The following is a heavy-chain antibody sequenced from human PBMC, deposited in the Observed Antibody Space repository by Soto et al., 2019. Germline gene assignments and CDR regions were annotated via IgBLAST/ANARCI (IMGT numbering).Heavy chain of an antibody. J-gene: IGHJ4*02. Sequence: GESLKISCKGSGYSFTNYWIGWVRQMPGKGLEWVAIIYPGDSITKYDSNTRYSPSFQGQVTISVDRSISTAYLQWSSLKASDTAIYYCARPGREPYDSSDYYSYFDYWGQGTPVTVSS. V-gene: IGHV5-51*01. CDR1: GYSFTNYW. CDR3: ARPGREPYDSSDYYSYFDY. CDR2: IYPGDSITKYDSNT. D-gene: IGHD3-22*01.